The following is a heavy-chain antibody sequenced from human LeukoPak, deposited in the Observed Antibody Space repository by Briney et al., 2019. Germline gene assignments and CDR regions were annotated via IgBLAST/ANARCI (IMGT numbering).Heavy chain of an antibody. J-gene: IGHJ4*02. Sequence: PGGSLRLSCAVSGFSFSTYAMSWVRQAPGKGLEWVSDISGSGGTTHYADSVKGRFTISRDNSKNALYLQMDSLRAEDTAVYYCAKDKDLQLDGDNWGQGTLVSVSS. CDR2: ISGSGGTT. V-gene: IGHV3-23*01. CDR3: AKDKDLQLDGDN. D-gene: IGHD6-13*01. CDR1: GFSFSTYA.